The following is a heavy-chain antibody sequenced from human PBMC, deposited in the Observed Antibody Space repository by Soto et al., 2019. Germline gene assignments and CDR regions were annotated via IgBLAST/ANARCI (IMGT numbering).Heavy chain of an antibody. D-gene: IGHD6-13*01. J-gene: IGHJ4*02. CDR3: ARHVAGYSSSWTPSLLNYYLDY. CDR2: IYYSGST. V-gene: IGHV4-39*01. Sequence: SETLSLTCTVSGGSISSSSYYWGWIRQTPGKGQEWIGSIYYSGSTYYNPSLKSRVTISVDTSKNQFSLKLSSVTAADTAVYYCARHVAGYSSSWTPSLLNYYLDYWGQGTLVTVSS. CDR1: GGSISSSSYY.